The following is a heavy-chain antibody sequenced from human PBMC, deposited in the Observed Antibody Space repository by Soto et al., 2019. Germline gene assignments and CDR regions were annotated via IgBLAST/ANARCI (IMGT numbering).Heavy chain of an antibody. D-gene: IGHD2-2*02. CDR3: ARGYCSSTSCYIWDNWFDP. CDR2: IYYSGRT. J-gene: IGHJ5*02. CDR1: GGSISSYY. Sequence: QVQLQESGPGLVKPSETLSLTCTVSGGSISSYYWSWIRQPPGKGLEWIGYIYYSGRTNYNPSLKSRVTISVDTSKTQFTLKQSSVTAAATAVYYCARGYCSSTSCYIWDNWFDPWGQGTVVTVSS. V-gene: IGHV4-59*01.